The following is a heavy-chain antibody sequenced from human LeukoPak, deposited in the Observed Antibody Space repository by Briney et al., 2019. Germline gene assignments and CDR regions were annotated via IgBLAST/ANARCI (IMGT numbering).Heavy chain of an antibody. CDR3: ARGSLYYYGSGRNALIDY. Sequence: GGSLRLSCAASGFTFSSYAMSWVRQAPGKGLEWVSAISGSGGSTYYADSVKGRFTISRDNAKNSLYLQMNSLRAEDTAVYYCARGSLYYYGSGRNALIDYWGQGTLVTVSS. V-gene: IGHV3-23*01. D-gene: IGHD3-10*01. CDR2: ISGSGGST. J-gene: IGHJ4*02. CDR1: GFTFSSYA.